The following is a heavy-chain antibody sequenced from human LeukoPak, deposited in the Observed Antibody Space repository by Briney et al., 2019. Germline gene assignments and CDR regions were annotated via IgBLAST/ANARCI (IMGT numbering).Heavy chain of an antibody. CDR2: ISSSSSYI. D-gene: IGHD1-26*01. CDR1: GFTFSSYS. CDR3: ARDGEVGVGRWFDP. V-gene: IGHV3-21*01. J-gene: IGHJ5*02. Sequence: GGSLRLSCVASGFTFSSYSMSWVRQAPGKGLEWVSSISSSSSYIYYADSVKGRFTFSRDNAKNSLSLQMNSLRAEDTAVYYCARDGEVGVGRWFDPWGQGTLVTVSS.